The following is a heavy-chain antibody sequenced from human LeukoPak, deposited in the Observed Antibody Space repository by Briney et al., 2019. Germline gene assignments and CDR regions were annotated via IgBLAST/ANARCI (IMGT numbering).Heavy chain of an antibody. V-gene: IGHV3-11*01. CDR1: GFTFSDYY. D-gene: IGHD1-26*01. J-gene: IGHJ4*02. Sequence: GGSLRLSCAASGFTFSDYYMSWIRQAPGTGLEWISYISTSGSTTLYADSVKGRFTISRDNAKNSLYLQMNSLRAEDTAVYYCAREALVPDYWGQGTPVTVSP. CDR2: ISTSGSTT. CDR3: AREALVPDY.